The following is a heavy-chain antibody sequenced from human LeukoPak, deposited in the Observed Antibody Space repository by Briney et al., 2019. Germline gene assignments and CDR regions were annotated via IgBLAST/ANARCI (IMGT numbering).Heavy chain of an antibody. CDR1: GFTFSSYA. J-gene: IGHJ4*02. V-gene: IGHV3-30-3*01. CDR2: ISYDGSNK. CDR3: ATSRFYLES. Sequence: PGGSLRLSCAASGFTFSSYAMHWVRRAPGKGLEWVAVISYDGSNKYYADSVKGRFTISRDNSKNTLYLQMNSLRAEDTAVYYCATSRFYLESWGQGTLVTVSS.